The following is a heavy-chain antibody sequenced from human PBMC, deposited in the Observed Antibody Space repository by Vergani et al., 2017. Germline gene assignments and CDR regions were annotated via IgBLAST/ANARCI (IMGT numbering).Heavy chain of an antibody. Sequence: EVQLVQSGAEVKKPGESLKISCQISGYSFTNYWIGWVRQMPGKGLEWMGIIHPADSDTRYSPSFQGQVTISVDKSISTAYLQRGSLWASDSAMYYCARLYGRDSSGSKYVDYWGKGTLVTVSS. CDR1: GYSFTNYW. V-gene: IGHV5-51*01. CDR3: ARLYGRDSSGSKYVDY. J-gene: IGHJ4*02. CDR2: IHPADSDT. D-gene: IGHD3-22*01.